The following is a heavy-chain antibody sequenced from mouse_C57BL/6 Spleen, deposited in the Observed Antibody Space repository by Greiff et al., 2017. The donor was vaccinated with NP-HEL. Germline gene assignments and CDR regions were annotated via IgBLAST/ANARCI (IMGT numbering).Heavy chain of an antibody. V-gene: IGHV3-6*01. CDR1: GYSITSGYY. D-gene: IGHD1-1*01. J-gene: IGHJ4*01. Sequence: EVQLQESGPGLVKPSQSLSLTCSVTGYSITSGYYWNWIRQFPGNKLEWMGYISYDGSNNYNPSLKNRISITRDTSKNQFFLKLNSVTTEDTATYYCALITTVVAKSGYPMDYWGQGTSVTVSS. CDR3: ALITTVVAKSGYPMDY. CDR2: ISYDGSN.